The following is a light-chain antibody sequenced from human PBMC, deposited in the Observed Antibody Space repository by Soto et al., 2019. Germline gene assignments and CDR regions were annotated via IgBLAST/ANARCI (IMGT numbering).Light chain of an antibody. Sequence: DIQMTQSPSSVSASIGDRVTITCRASQDIGRRLAWFQQKPGKAPKYLIQAASSLQGGVPSTFSGSGSGTDFTLTIIPLHPEDFATYYCLPVYSFPRTFCHGTKVEIK. J-gene: IGKJ1*01. CDR2: AAS. V-gene: IGKV1-12*01. CDR1: QDIGRR. CDR3: LPVYSFPRT.